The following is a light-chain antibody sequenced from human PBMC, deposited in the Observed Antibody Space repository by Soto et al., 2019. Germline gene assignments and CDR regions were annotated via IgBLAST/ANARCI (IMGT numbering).Light chain of an antibody. CDR3: SSYTTTATLVV. V-gene: IGLV2-14*01. CDR1: IRDVGGFNY. CDR2: EVS. J-gene: IGLJ2*01. Sequence: QSALTQPASVSGSPGQSITISCTGSIRDVGGFNYVSWYQQHPGKAPKLIIYEVSSWPSGVSHRFSGAKSGNTASLTISGLQAEDEADYYCSSYTTTATLVVFGGGTQLTVL.